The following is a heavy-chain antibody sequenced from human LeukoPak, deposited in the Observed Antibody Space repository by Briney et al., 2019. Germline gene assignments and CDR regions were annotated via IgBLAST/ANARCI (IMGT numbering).Heavy chain of an antibody. CDR3: AKDILTMVRGLDV. CDR1: GFTFSSYG. V-gene: IGHV3-30*02. D-gene: IGHD3-10*01. Sequence: GGSLRLSCAASGFTFSSYGMHWVRQAPGEGLEWVAFIRYDGSNKYYADSVKGRFTISRDNSKNTLYLQMNSLRAEDTAVYYCAKDILTMVRGLDVWGKGTTVTVSS. CDR2: IRYDGSNK. J-gene: IGHJ6*04.